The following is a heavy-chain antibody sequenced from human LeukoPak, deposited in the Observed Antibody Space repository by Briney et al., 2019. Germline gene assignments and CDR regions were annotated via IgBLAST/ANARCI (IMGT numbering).Heavy chain of an antibody. CDR2: ISPSGGST. CDR1: GYTFTSNY. Sequence: ASVKVSCKAFGYTFTSNYMHWVRQAPGQGPEWMGVISPSGGSTTYAQKFQGRVTLTRDMSTSTDYLELSSLRPEDTAVYYCAKFGHGYHFDSWGQGTLVTVSS. CDR3: AKFGHGYHFDS. V-gene: IGHV1-46*01. J-gene: IGHJ4*02. D-gene: IGHD3-16*01.